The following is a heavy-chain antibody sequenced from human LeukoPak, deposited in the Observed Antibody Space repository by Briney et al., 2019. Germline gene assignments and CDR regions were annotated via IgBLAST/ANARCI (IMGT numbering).Heavy chain of an antibody. CDR3: ARGAIPAAVTGGADFDY. V-gene: IGHV5-51*01. CDR2: IYPGDSDT. D-gene: IGHD6-13*01. CDR1: GDTFNNHW. Sequence: GESLKISCKGSGDTFNNHWIAWVRQMPGKGLEWMGIIYPGDSDTRYSPSFRGQVTISADKSTSTAYLQWRSLWASDTAMYYCARGAIPAAVTGGADFDYWGQGTLVTVSS. J-gene: IGHJ4*02.